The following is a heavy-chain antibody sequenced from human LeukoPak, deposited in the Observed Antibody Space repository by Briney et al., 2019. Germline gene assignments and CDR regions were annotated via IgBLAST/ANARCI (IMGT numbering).Heavy chain of an antibody. CDR2: ISAYNGNT. D-gene: IGHD3-22*01. CDR3: ARDSSPYYYDSSGLDP. V-gene: IGHV1-18*01. Sequence: ASVKVSCKASGYTFTSYGISWVRQAPGQGLEWMGWISAYNGNTNYAQKLQGRDTMTTDTSTSTAYMELRRLRSDDTAVYYCARDSSPYYYDSSGLDPWGQGTLVTVSS. J-gene: IGHJ5*02. CDR1: GYTFTSYG.